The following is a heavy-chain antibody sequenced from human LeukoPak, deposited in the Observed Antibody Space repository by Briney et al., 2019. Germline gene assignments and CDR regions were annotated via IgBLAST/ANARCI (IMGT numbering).Heavy chain of an antibody. J-gene: IGHJ4*02. CDR1: GGSIISTNW. D-gene: IGHD6-13*01. CDR3: ASSSNTRPGY. Sequence: PSETLSLTCAVSGGSIISTNWWNWVRQPPGKGLEWIGEIYHSGTTTYNASLKSRVSISVDKSKNQFSLTLSSATAADTAVYYCASSSNTRPGYWGQGILVIVSS. V-gene: IGHV4-4*02. CDR2: IYHSGTT.